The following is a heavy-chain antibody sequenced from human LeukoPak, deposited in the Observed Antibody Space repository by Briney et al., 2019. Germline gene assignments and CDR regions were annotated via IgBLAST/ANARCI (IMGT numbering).Heavy chain of an antibody. V-gene: IGHV4-59*01. D-gene: IGHD4-17*01. CDR1: GCTISGSY. CDR3: TRGIESYGDYGY. CDR2: MYNSGST. Sequence: SETLSLTCTVSGCTISGSYWSWIRQPPGKGLEWIAYMYNSGSTNDNPSLKSRITISIDTSKNHYSLKLSLLTAATAAFYYLTRGIESYGDYGYWGQGILVTVSS. J-gene: IGHJ4*02.